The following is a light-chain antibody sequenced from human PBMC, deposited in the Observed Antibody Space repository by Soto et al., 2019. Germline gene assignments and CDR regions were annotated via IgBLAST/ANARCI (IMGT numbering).Light chain of an antibody. CDR1: QSVSSN. Sequence: EIVMTQSPATLSVSPGERATLSCRASQSVSSNLAWYQQKPGQAPRLLIYGATSRATGIPERFSGSGSGTDFTLTISRLEPEDFAVYYCQQYGSSPYTFGQGTRLEI. J-gene: IGKJ5*01. CDR2: GAT. CDR3: QQYGSSPYT. V-gene: IGKV3-20*01.